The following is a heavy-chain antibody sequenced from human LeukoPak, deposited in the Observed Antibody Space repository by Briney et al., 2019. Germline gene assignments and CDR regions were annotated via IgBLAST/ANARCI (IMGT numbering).Heavy chain of an antibody. CDR3: ARVKDRFSGSYYVGSGFDI. Sequence: GASVKVSCKASGYTFTSYGISWVRQAPGQGLEWMGWISAYNGNTNYAQKLQGRVTMTTDTSTSTVYMGLRTLISDDTAVYYCARVKDRFSGSYYVGSGFDIWGQGTTVTVSS. J-gene: IGHJ3*02. CDR1: GYTFTSYG. V-gene: IGHV1-18*01. D-gene: IGHD1-26*01. CDR2: ISAYNGNT.